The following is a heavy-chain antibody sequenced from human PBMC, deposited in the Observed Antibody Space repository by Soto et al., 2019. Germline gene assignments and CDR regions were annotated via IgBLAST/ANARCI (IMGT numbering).Heavy chain of an antibody. D-gene: IGHD2-8*01. CDR2: IHYSGTT. CDR1: GTSISSYY. CDR3: ARYNSYAIDY. Sequence: SETLSLTCTVSGTSISSYYWSWIRQPPGKGLEWIANIHYSGTTNYNPSLASRVTLSVDTSKNQFSLKMTSVTAADRAMYFCARYNSYAIDYWGRGTLVTVPS. V-gene: IGHV4-59*01. J-gene: IGHJ4*02.